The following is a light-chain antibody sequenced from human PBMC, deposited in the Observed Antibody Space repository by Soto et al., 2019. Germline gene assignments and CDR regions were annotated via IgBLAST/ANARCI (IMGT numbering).Light chain of an antibody. V-gene: IGLV1-47*01. Sequence: QPVLTQPPSASATPGQRVTISCSGSSSNIGTNYVYWYQHLPGTTPKLLIYRNDQRPSGVPDRFSGSMSGTAASLAIGGLRSEDEADYYCAAWDDSLSGVVFGGGTQLTVL. CDR1: SSNIGTNY. J-gene: IGLJ2*01. CDR3: AAWDDSLSGVV. CDR2: RND.